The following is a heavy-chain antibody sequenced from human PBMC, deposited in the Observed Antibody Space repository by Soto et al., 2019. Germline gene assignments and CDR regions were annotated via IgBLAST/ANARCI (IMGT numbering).Heavy chain of an antibody. V-gene: IGHV3-49*03. D-gene: IGHD2-21*02. J-gene: IGHJ4*02. Sequence: GGSLRLSCTASGFTFGDYAMSWFRQAPGKGLEWVGFIRSKAYGGTTEYAASVKGRFTISRDDSKSIAYLQMNSLKTEDTAVYYCTRNCGGDCYSVDYWGQGTLVTVSS. CDR2: IRSKAYGGTT. CDR3: TRNCGGDCYSVDY. CDR1: GFTFGDYA.